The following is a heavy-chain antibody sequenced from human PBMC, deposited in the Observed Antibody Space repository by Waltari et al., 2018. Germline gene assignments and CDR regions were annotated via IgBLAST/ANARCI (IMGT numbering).Heavy chain of an antibody. CDR2: FDPEDGET. J-gene: IGHJ3*02. V-gene: IGHV1-24*01. CDR1: GYTLTELS. Sequence: QVQLVQSGAEVKKPGASVKVSCKVYGYTLTELSMHWVRQAPGKGLEWMGVFDPEDGETIYAQKFQGRVTMTDDTSTDTAYMELSSLRSEDTAVYYCATLGFRAFDIRGQGTMVTVSS. CDR3: ATLGFRAFDI.